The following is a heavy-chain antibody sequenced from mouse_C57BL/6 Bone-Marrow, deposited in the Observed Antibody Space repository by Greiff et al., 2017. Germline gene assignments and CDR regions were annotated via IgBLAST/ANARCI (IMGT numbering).Heavy chain of an antibody. CDR1: GYTFTSYW. CDR3: ERYSSYWYFDV. V-gene: IGHV1-64*01. CDR2: IHPNSGST. J-gene: IGHJ1*03. D-gene: IGHD1-1*01. Sequence: QVQLQQPGAELVKPGASVQLSCKASGYTFTSYWMHWVKQRPGQGLEWIGMIHPNSGSTNYNEKFKSKATLTVDKSSSTAYMQLSSLTSEDSAVXCGERYSSYWYFDVWGTGNTVTVSS.